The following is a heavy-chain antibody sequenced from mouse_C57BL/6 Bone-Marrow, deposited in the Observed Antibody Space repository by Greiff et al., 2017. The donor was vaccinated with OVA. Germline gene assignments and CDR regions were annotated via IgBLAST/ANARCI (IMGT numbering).Heavy chain of an antibody. CDR3: ARGGRYYFGY. J-gene: IGHJ2*01. V-gene: IGHV1-26*01. Sequence: VQLQQSGPELVKPGASVKISCKASGYTFTDYYMNWVKQSHGQSLEWIGDINPNNGGTSYNQKFKGKATLTVDKSSSTAYMELRSLTSEDSAVYYSARGGRYYFGYWGQGTTLTVSS. CDR1: GYTFTDYY. CDR2: INPNNGGT.